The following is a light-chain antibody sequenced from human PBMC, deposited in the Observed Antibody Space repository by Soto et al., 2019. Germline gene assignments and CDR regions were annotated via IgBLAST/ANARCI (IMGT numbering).Light chain of an antibody. J-gene: IGKJ4*01. CDR1: QSISTY. CDR2: AAS. CDR3: QQSYTAPLT. Sequence: DIQMTQSPSSLSASVGDRVTISCRASQSISTYLNWYQQKPGKAPDLLIYAASSLQSGVPPRFSGSGSGTDCNLTIMSLQPEDFATYYWQQSYTAPLTVGGGTKVEIK. V-gene: IGKV1-39*01.